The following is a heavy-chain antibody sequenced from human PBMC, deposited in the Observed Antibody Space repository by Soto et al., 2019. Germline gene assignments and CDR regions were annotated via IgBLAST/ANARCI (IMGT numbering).Heavy chain of an antibody. V-gene: IGHV4-28*01. J-gene: IGHJ4*02. Sequence: QVHLRESGPGLVKPSDTLSLTCAVSGYSISSDNWWGWIRPPPGKGLEWIGYIYYNGDTHYNPSLNSRVTMSVDASKNQVTLNLSSVTAVDAAVYYCARNTSGYYPFDDWGQGSLVTVSS. CDR2: IYYNGDT. CDR3: ARNTSGYYPFDD. D-gene: IGHD3-22*01. CDR1: GYSISSDNW.